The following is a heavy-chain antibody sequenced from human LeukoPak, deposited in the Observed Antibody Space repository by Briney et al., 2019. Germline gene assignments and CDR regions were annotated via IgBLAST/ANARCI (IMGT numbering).Heavy chain of an antibody. Sequence: GGSLRLSCSASRFTFDDYGMSWVRQAPGKGLEWVSGIYWNGDSTGYGDSVKGRFTISRDNARNSLYLQMNSLRAEDTAFYYCAREQRYCGSTSCYSFFDYWGQGTLVTVSS. CDR2: IYWNGDST. CDR1: RFTFDDYG. CDR3: AREQRYCGSTSCYSFFDY. J-gene: IGHJ4*02. V-gene: IGHV3-20*04. D-gene: IGHD2-2*01.